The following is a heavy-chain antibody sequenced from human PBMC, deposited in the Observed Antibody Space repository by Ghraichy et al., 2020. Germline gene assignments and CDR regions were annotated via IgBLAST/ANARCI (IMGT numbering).Heavy chain of an antibody. J-gene: IGHJ3*01. CDR2: IYKSGSSGSS. CDR1: GGSISSGDYH. Sequence: SETLSLTCTVSGGSISSGDYHWSWIRQSPGKGLEWVGYIYKSGSSGSSRYSASLKSRATISLDTSKNQFSLKLKSVTAADTAVYYCARWFVAFDVWGQGTKVTVSS. D-gene: IGHD2-21*01. V-gene: IGHV4-30-4*01. CDR3: ARWFVAFDV.